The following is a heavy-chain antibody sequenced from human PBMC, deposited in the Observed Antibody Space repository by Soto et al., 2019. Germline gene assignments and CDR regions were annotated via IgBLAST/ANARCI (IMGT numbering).Heavy chain of an antibody. J-gene: IGHJ4*02. CDR1: GFTFSSYA. CDR3: AGYCSGIRSIDY. Sequence: QVQLVESGGGVVQPGRSLRLSCAASGFTFSSYAMHWVRQAPGKGLEWVAVISYDGSDKYYADSVKGRFTISRDNSKNTLYLQMNSLRAEDTAVYYCAGYCSGIRSIDYWGQGTLVTVSS. V-gene: IGHV3-30-3*01. CDR2: ISYDGSDK. D-gene: IGHD3-10*01.